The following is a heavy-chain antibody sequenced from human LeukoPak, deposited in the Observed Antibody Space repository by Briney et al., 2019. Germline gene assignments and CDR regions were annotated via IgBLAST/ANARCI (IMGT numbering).Heavy chain of an antibody. V-gene: IGHV3-23*01. D-gene: IGHD5-18*01. CDR3: AKDSRGYSYAQFDY. Sequence: GGSLRLSSAASGFTFSSYAMSWVRQAPGKGLEWVSAISGSGGSTYYADSVKGRFTISRDNSKNTLYLQMNSLRAEDTAVYYCAKDSRGYSYAQFDYWGQGTLVTVSS. J-gene: IGHJ4*02. CDR1: GFTFSSYA. CDR2: ISGSGGST.